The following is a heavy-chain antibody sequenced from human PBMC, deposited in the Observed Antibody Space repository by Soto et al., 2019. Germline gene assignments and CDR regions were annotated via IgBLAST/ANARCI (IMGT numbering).Heavy chain of an antibody. D-gene: IGHD3-10*01. Sequence: ASVKVSCKASGFTFTSSAVQWVRQARGQRLEWIGWIVVGSGNTNYAQKFQERVTITRDMSTSTAYMELSSLRSEDTAVYYCAGYGSGSYEGSDYWGQGTLVTVSS. V-gene: IGHV1-58*01. J-gene: IGHJ4*02. CDR2: IVVGSGNT. CDR3: AGYGSGSYEGSDY. CDR1: GFTFTSSA.